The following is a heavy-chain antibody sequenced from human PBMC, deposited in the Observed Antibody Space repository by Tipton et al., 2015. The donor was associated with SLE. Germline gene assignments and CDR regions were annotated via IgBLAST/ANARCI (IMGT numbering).Heavy chain of an antibody. D-gene: IGHD4-11*01. J-gene: IGHJ4*02. CDR3: ARAIYSNDVGYYFDY. V-gene: IGHV4-59*11. CDR1: GGSISSHY. Sequence: TLSLTCTVSGGSISSHYWSWIRQPPGKGLEWIGYIYYSGSTNYNPSLKSRVTISVDTSKNQFSLKLSSVTAADTDVYYCARAIYSNDVGYYFDYWGQGTLVTVSS. CDR2: IYYSGST.